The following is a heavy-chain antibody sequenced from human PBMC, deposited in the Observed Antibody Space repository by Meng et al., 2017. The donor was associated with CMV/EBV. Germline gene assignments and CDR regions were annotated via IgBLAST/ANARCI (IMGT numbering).Heavy chain of an antibody. D-gene: IGHD3-9*01. J-gene: IGHJ6*02. Sequence: GESLKISCAASGFTVSSNYMSWVRQVPGKGLEWVSVIYSGGSTYYADSVKGRFTISRDNSKNTLYLQMNSLSAEDTPVYYCARLPEYSGYYDILAGYCRTTYGMDVWGQRTTVTVSS. CDR2: IYSGGST. CDR1: GFTVSSNY. CDR3: ARLPEYSGYYDILAGYCRTTYGMDV. V-gene: IGHV3-53*01.